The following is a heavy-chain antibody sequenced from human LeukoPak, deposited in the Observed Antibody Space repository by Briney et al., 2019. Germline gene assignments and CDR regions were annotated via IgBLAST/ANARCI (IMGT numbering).Heavy chain of an antibody. CDR1: GDSISNTTYY. Sequence: SETLSLTCTVSGDSISNTTYYWGWVRQPPGKGLEWIGSIYYSGNTYYNVSLKSRVTMSVDTSKNQFSLKLSSVTAADTAVYYCARARTIFGVVSDYWGQGTLVTVSS. J-gene: IGHJ4*02. CDR2: IYYSGNT. D-gene: IGHD3-3*01. CDR3: ARARTIFGVVSDY. V-gene: IGHV4-39*07.